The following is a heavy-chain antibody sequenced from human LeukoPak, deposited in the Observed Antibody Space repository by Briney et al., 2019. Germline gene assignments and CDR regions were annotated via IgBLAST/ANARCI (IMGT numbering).Heavy chain of an antibody. CDR2: IYGGGDT. D-gene: IGHD2-15*01. V-gene: IGHV3-66*01. J-gene: IGHJ1*01. Sequence: PGGSLRLSCVASGFTVSGYYMSWVRQAPGKGLEWVSVIYGGGDTHYADSVKARFTISRDNSKNTLYLQMNSLRVEDTAVYYCNRYCTHGSCYPPDFQHWGQGTLVTVSS. CDR1: GFTVSGYY. CDR3: NRYCTHGSCYPPDFQH.